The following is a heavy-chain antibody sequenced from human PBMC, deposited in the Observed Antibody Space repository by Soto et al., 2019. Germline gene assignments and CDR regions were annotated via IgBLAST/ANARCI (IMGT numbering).Heavy chain of an antibody. Sequence: ASVKVSCKASGYTFTSYGISWVRQAPGQGLEWMGWISAYNGNTNYAQKLQGRVTMTTDTSTSTASMELRSLRSDDTAVYYCARQFFSSSTSCYAHLDYCGQGTLVPVSS. V-gene: IGHV1-18*01. J-gene: IGHJ4*02. D-gene: IGHD2-2*01. CDR1: GYTFTSYG. CDR3: ARQFFSSSTSCYAHLDY. CDR2: ISAYNGNT.